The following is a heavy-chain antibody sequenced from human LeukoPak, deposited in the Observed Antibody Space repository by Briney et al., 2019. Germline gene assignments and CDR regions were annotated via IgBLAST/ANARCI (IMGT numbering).Heavy chain of an antibody. CDR3: ARVFGGLYYFDY. J-gene: IGHJ4*02. D-gene: IGHD3-16*01. Sequence: PGGSLRLSCAVSGFIFEDHGMSWVRQAPGRGLEWVANIKQDGSEKYYVDSVKGRFTISRDNAKNSLYLQMNSLRAEDTAVYYCARVFGGLYYFDYWGQGTLVTVSS. CDR1: GFIFEDHG. CDR2: IKQDGSEK. V-gene: IGHV3-7*01.